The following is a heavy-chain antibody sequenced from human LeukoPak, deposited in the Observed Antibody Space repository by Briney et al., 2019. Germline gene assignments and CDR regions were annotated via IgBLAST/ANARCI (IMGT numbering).Heavy chain of an antibody. V-gene: IGHV4-4*09. CDR2: IYHSGNT. CDR1: GVSITTYY. CDR3: ATMARRGQYYFDN. D-gene: IGHD3-10*01. J-gene: IGHJ4*02. Sequence: SETLSLTCTVSGVSITTYYWSWVRQPPGKGLEWFGFIYHSGNTNYNPSLKSRVTMSVDTSKSQFSLRLSSVTAADTAVYYCATMARRGQYYFDNWGQGTLVTVSS.